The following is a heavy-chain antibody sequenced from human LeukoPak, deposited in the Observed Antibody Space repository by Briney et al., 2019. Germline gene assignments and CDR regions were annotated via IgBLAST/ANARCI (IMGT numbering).Heavy chain of an antibody. CDR3: ARHKGGGFTMVRGVIVRHAFGI. D-gene: IGHD3-10*01. Sequence: GGSLRLSCAAYGFTVSSNYMNWVRQAPGKGLEWVSVIYSGGITYYADSVKGRFTISRDSSKNTLYLQMGSLRAEDTAVYYCARHKGGGFTMVRGVIVRHAFGIWCQGTMVTVSS. V-gene: IGHV3-66*04. J-gene: IGHJ3*02. CDR2: IYSGGIT. CDR1: GFTVSSNY.